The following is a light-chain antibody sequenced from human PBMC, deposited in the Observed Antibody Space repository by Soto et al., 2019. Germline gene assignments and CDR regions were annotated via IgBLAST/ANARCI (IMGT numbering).Light chain of an antibody. CDR3: QQGTT. Sequence: PGERATLSCRASQSVSSSYLAWYQQKPGQAPRRLIYGASSRATGIPDRFSGSGSGTDFTLTISRLEPEDFAVYYCQQGTTFGQGTKVDIK. CDR2: GAS. V-gene: IGKV3-20*01. J-gene: IGKJ1*01. CDR1: QSVSSSY.